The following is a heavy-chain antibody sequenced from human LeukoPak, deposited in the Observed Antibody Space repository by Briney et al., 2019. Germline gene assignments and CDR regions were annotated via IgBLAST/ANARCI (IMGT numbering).Heavy chain of an antibody. Sequence: WASVKVSCKASGYTFTGYYMHWVRQAPGQGLEWMGWINPNSGGTNYAQKFQGRVTMTRDTSISTVYMELSRLRSDDTAVYYCARTDTAMATDAFDIWGQGTMVTVSS. CDR1: GYTFTGYY. CDR2: INPNSGGT. J-gene: IGHJ3*02. D-gene: IGHD5-18*01. CDR3: ARTDTAMATDAFDI. V-gene: IGHV1-2*02.